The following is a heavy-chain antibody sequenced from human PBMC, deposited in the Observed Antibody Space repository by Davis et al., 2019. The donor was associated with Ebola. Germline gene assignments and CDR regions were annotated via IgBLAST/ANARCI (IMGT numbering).Heavy chain of an antibody. D-gene: IGHD3-3*01. V-gene: IGHV3-30*02. CDR1: GFTFSSYG. J-gene: IGHJ5*02. Sequence: PGGSLRLSCAASGFTFSSYGMHWVRQAPGKGLEWVAFIRYDGSNKYYADSVKGRFTISRDNSKNTLYLQMNSLRAEDTAVYYCARQGWSGYSLGHWLDPWGRGTLVTVSS. CDR3: ARQGWSGYSLGHWLDP. CDR2: IRYDGSNK.